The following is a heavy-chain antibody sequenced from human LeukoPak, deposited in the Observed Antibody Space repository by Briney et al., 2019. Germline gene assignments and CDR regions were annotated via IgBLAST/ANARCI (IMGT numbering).Heavy chain of an antibody. D-gene: IGHD6-13*01. CDR1: DGSIGSSSYY. CDR2: IYYSGST. J-gene: IGHJ4*02. V-gene: IGHV4-39*01. CDR3: ARRKAAAGAFDY. Sequence: SETLSLTCTVSDGSIGSSSYYWGWIRQPPGKGLEWIGSIYYSGSTYYNPSLKSRVTISVDTSKNQFSLKLSSVTAADTAVYYCARRKAAAGAFDYWGQGTLVTVSS.